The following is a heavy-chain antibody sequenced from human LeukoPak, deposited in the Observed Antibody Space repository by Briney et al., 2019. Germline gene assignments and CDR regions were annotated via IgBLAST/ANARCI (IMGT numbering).Heavy chain of an antibody. CDR3: ARSDDYGDSTSFDY. CDR1: GGTFSSYA. Sequence: SVKVPCKASGGTFSSYAISWVRQAPGQGLEWKGGIIPIFGTANDAQKFQGRVTITADKSTSTAYMELSSLRSEDTAVYYCARSDDYGDSTSFDYWGQGTLVTVSS. CDR2: IIPIFGTA. V-gene: IGHV1-69*06. D-gene: IGHD4-17*01. J-gene: IGHJ4*02.